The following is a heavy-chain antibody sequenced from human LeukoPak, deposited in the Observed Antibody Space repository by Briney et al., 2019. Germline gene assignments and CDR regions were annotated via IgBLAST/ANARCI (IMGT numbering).Heavy chain of an antibody. CDR3: AKAATYYYDSSGYYYFDY. V-gene: IGHV3-30*18. D-gene: IGHD3-22*01. CDR1: GFTFSSYG. CDR2: ISYDGSNK. Sequence: GRSLRLSCAASGFTFSSYGMHWVRQAPGKGLEWVAVISYDGSNKYYADSVKGRFTISRDNSKNTLYLQMNSLRAEDTAVYYCAKAATYYYDSSGYYYFDYWGQGTLVTVSS. J-gene: IGHJ4*02.